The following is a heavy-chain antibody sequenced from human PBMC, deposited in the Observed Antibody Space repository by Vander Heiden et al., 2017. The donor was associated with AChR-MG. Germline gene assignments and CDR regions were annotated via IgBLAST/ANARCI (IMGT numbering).Heavy chain of an antibody. CDR1: GGTVSSYA. Sequence: QVQLVQSGAEVKKPWSPVKVSCKASGGTVSSYAISWVRQDPGQGLEWVGGIIPIFGTANYAQKFQGRVTITADESTSTAYMERSSLRSEDTAVYYCASEPGSESYTRTDYYYGMDVWCQGTTVTVSS. D-gene: IGHD3-10*01. V-gene: IGHV1-69*01. CDR2: IIPIFGTA. CDR3: ASEPGSESYTRTDYYYGMDV. J-gene: IGHJ6*02.